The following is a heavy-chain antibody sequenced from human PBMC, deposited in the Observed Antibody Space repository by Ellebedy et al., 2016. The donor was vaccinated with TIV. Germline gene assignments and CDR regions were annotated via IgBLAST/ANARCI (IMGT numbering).Heavy chain of an antibody. V-gene: IGHV3-30*03. CDR1: GFTFRSYS. CDR2: VSHDESNK. CDR3: ARDGLTTAPLFDY. Sequence: GESLKISXADSGFTFRSYSMNWVRQAPGKGLEWVAVVSHDESNKYYADSAKGRFTISRDNPRDTLYLQMNSLTTDDTATYYCARDGLTTAPLFDYWGQGALVTVSS. D-gene: IGHD4-11*01. J-gene: IGHJ4*02.